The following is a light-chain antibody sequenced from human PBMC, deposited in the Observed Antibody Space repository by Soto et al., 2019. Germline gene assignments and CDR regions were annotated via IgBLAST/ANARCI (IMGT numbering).Light chain of an antibody. CDR3: QHYGSSFT. J-gene: IGKJ3*01. V-gene: IGKV3-20*01. CDR1: QGVNSTY. Sequence: IVLTQSPVTLSLSPAERATLSCRASQGVNSTYVAWYQQKPGQAPRLLIYAASIRATGIPDRFSGSGSGTDFILTISRLEPEDFVVYYCQHYGSSFTFGPGTKVDIK. CDR2: AAS.